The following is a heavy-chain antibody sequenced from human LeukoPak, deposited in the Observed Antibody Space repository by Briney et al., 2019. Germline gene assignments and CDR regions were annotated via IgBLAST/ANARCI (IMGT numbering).Heavy chain of an antibody. V-gene: IGHV4-34*01. CDR2: INHSGST. J-gene: IGHJ4*02. CDR3: AREYYYDSSGQTPY. Sequence: SETLSLTCAVYGGSFSGYYWSWIRQPPGKWLEWIGEINHSGSTNYNPSLKSRVTISVDTSKNQFSLKLSSVTAADTAVYYCAREYYYDSSGQTPYWGQGTLVTVSS. D-gene: IGHD3-22*01. CDR1: GGSFSGYY.